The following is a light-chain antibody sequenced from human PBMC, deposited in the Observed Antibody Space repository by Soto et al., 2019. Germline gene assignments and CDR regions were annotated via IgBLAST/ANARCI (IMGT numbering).Light chain of an antibody. CDR3: SSYAGSNNLV. J-gene: IGLJ3*02. CDR1: SSDVGGYNY. CDR2: EVS. Sequence: QSALTQPPSASRSPGQSVTISCTGTSSDVGGYNYVSWYQQHPGKAPKLMIYEVSERLSGVPDRFSGSKSGNTASLTVSGLQAEDEADYYCSSYAGSNNLVFGGGTKLTVL. V-gene: IGLV2-8*02.